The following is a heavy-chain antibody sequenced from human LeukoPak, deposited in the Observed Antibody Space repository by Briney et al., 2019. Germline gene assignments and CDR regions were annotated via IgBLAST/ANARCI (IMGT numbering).Heavy chain of an antibody. J-gene: IGHJ4*02. CDR2: ISYDGSNK. D-gene: IGHD3-16*02. Sequence: GGSLGLSCAASGFTFSSYAMHWVRQAPGKGLEWVAVISYDGSNKYYADSVKGRFTISRDNSKNTLYLQMNSLGAEDTAVYYCARDPDDYVWGSYRYSRRLDYWGQGTLVTVSS. V-gene: IGHV3-30-3*01. CDR3: ARDPDDYVWGSYRYSRRLDY. CDR1: GFTFSSYA.